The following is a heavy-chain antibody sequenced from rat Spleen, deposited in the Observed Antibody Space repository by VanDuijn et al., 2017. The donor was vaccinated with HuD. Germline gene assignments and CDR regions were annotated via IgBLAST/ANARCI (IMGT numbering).Heavy chain of an antibody. CDR2: IWGDGST. J-gene: IGHJ2*01. CDR3: ARPTTGIPFNY. V-gene: IGHV2-13*01. D-gene: IGHD1-9*01. CDR1: GFSLSNYG. Sequence: QVQLKESGPGLVQPSQTLSLTCTVSGFSLSNYGVFWVRQPPGKGLEWMGVIWGDGSTKYNSALKSRLSISRDTSKSQVYLKMNSLQTEDTATYYCARPTTGIPFNYWGQGVMVTVSS.